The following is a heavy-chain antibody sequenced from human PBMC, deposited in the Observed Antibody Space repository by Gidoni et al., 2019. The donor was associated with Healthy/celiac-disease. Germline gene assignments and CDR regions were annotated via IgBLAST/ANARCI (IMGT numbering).Heavy chain of an antibody. CDR2: ISSSSSYT. CDR1: GFTFIDYY. CDR3: ARSRSDNYYYYGMDV. J-gene: IGHJ6*02. V-gene: IGHV3-11*06. Sequence: QVQLVESGGGLVKPGGSLRLSCAASGFTFIDYYMSWIRQAPGKGQEWVSYISSSSSYTNYAGSMKGRFTISRDNAKNSLCLQRNSRRAEDTAVYYWARSRSDNYYYYGMDVWGQGTTVTVSS. D-gene: IGHD3-9*01.